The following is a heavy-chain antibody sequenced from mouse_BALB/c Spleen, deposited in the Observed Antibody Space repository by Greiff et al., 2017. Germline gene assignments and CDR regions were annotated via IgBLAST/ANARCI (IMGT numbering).Heavy chain of an antibody. Sequence: DVKLQESGGGLVQPGGSLKLSCAASGFDFSRYWMSWVRQAPGKGLEWIGEINPDSSTINYTPSLKDKFIISRDNAKNTLYLQMSKVRSEDTALYYCARGAEAWFAYWGQGTLVTVSA. V-gene: IGHV4-1*02. CDR2: INPDSSTI. CDR3: ARGAEAWFAY. CDR1: GFDFSRYW. J-gene: IGHJ3*01.